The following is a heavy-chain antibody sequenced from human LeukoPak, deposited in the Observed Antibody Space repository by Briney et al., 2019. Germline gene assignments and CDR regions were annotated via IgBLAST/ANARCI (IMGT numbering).Heavy chain of an antibody. CDR1: GFTFSSYA. CDR2: ISGSGGST. Sequence: GGSLRLSCAASGFTFSSYAMSWVRQAPGKGLEWVSAISGSGGSTYYADSVKGRFTISRDNSKNTLYLQMNSLRAEDTAVYYCAKGGGRYFDWLPREPFDYWGQGTLVTVSS. J-gene: IGHJ4*02. D-gene: IGHD3-9*01. CDR3: AKGGGRYFDWLPREPFDY. V-gene: IGHV3-23*01.